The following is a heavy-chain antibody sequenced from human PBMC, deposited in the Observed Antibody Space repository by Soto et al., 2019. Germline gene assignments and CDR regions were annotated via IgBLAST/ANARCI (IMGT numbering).Heavy chain of an antibody. J-gene: IGHJ5*02. V-gene: IGHV4-31*03. CDR3: ARDPAP. CDR2: IYNSGTT. Sequence: QVLLQESGPGLVKPSETLSLTCTVSGGSITRGGYYWSWIRQHPGKGLEWIGYIYNSGTTYYNPSLKSRVAISVDTSKNQFSLKLTSVTAADTAVYYCARDPAPWGQGTLVTVSS. CDR1: GGSITRGGYY.